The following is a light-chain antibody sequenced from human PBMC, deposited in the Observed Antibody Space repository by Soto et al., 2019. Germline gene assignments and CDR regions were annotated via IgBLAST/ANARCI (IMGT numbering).Light chain of an antibody. V-gene: IGLV2-14*01. CDR2: EVS. Sequence: QSALTQPASVSGSPGQSITLSCTGTSSDVGGYNYVSWYQQHPGKAPKLMIYEVSNRPSGVSNRFSGSKSGNTASLTISGLQAEDEADYYCSSYTSSNTVLFGVGTKLTVL. J-gene: IGLJ2*01. CDR3: SSYTSSNTVL. CDR1: SSDVGGYNY.